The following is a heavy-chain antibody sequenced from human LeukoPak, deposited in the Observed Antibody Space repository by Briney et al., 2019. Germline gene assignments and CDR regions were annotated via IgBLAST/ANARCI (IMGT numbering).Heavy chain of an antibody. CDR3: AREGMSAMIVVAFLDY. V-gene: IGHV1-69*04. D-gene: IGHD3-22*01. CDR1: GGTFSSYA. CDR2: IIPILGIA. Sequence: SVKVSCKASGGTFSSYAISWVRQTPGQGLEWMGRIIPILGIANYAQKFQGRVTITADKSTSTAYMELSSLRSEDTAVYYCAREGMSAMIVVAFLDYWGQGTLVTVSS. J-gene: IGHJ4*02.